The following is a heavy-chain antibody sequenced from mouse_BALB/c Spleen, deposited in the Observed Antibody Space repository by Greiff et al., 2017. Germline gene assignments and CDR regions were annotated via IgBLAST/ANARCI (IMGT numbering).Heavy chain of an antibody. V-gene: IGHV5-6-2*01. CDR1: GFTFSSYY. J-gene: IGHJ2*01. D-gene: IGHD4-1*01. CDR2: INSNGGST. Sequence: EVKLVESGGGLVKPGGSLKLSCAASGFTFSSYYMSWVRQTPEKRLELVAAINSNGGSTYYPDTVKGRFTISRDNAKNTLYLQMSSLKSEDTALYYCARHASGTWRDDIDYWGQGTTLTVSS. CDR3: ARHASGTWRDDIDY.